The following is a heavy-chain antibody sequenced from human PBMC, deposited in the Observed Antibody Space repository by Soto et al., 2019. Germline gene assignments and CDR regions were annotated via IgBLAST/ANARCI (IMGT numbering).Heavy chain of an antibody. D-gene: IGHD3-10*01. J-gene: IGHJ3*02. CDR3: ARHGGITMVRGVLFAFDI. V-gene: IGHV4-59*08. CDR2: MYYSGST. CDR1: GGSVSSYY. Sequence: SETLSLTCTVSGGSVSSYYWSWIRQPPGKGLEWIGYMYYSGSTNYNSSLKSRVTISVDTSKNQFSLKLSSVTAADTAVYYCARHGGITMVRGVLFAFDIWGQGTMVTVSS.